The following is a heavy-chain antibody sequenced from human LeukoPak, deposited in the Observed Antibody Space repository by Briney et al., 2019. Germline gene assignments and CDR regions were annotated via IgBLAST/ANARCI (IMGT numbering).Heavy chain of an antibody. CDR1: GYTFTSYA. V-gene: IGHV7-4-1*02. D-gene: IGHD1-1*01. CDR3: ARETATGGRTTTRFDP. CDR2: INTNTGNP. J-gene: IGHJ5*02. Sequence: ASVTVSRKSSGYTFTSYAMNWVRQAPAQGLEWVGWINTNTGNPTYAHGFTGRFVFSLDTSVSTAYLQISSLKAEDTAVYYCARETATGGRTTTRFDPWGQGTLVTVSS.